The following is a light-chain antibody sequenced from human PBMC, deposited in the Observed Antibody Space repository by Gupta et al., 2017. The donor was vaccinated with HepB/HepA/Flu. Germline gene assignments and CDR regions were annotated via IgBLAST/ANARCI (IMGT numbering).Light chain of an antibody. CDR3: SSYTSSSTWV. J-gene: IGLJ3*02. V-gene: IGLV2-14*01. CDR2: DVS. Sequence: QSALTQPASVSRSPGHSITISCTGPTSHVGGYNCVSWYQQHPGKAPKLMIYDVSNRPSGVSNRFSGSKSGNTASLTISGLQAEDEADYYCSSYTSSSTWVFGGGTKLTVL. CDR1: TSHVGGYNC.